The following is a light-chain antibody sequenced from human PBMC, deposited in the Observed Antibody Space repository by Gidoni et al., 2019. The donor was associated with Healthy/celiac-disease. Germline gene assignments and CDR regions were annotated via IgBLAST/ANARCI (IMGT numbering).Light chain of an antibody. J-gene: IGKJ1*01. CDR2: AAS. Sequence: DIQMTQSPSSLSASVGDRVTITCRASQSISSYLNWYQQKPGKAPKLLIYAASSLQSGVLSRFSGSGSGTDFTLTISSLQPEDFATYYCQQSYSTPGTFXQXTKVEIK. V-gene: IGKV1-39*01. CDR1: QSISSY. CDR3: QQSYSTPGT.